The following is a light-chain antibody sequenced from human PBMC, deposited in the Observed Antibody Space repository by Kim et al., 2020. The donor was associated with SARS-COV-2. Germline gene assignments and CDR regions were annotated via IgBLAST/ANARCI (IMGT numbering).Light chain of an antibody. CDR1: QSISSL. J-gene: IGKJ1*01. CDR2: GGS. V-gene: IGKV1-5*01. CDR3: TQYNSFPWR. Sequence: GDRVTITCRESQSISSLLAWYQQKPVKAAKLRVSGGSILGRGLPSRFNASGSVTELTLTISSLQHDYFASYFCTQYNSFPWRFGPGAHV.